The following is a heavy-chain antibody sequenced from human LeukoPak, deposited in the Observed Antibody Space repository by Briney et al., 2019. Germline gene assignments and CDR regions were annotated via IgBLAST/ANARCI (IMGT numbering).Heavy chain of an antibody. Sequence: GASVKVSCKASGYTFTSYYMHWVRQAPGQGLEWMGIINPSGGSTSYAQKFRGRVTMTRDTSTSTVYMELSSLRSEDTAVYYCARVGPLEKYHRTYYFDYWGQGTLVTVSS. D-gene: IGHD1-7*01. J-gene: IGHJ4*02. V-gene: IGHV1-46*01. CDR2: INPSGGST. CDR3: ARVGPLEKYHRTYYFDY. CDR1: GYTFTSYY.